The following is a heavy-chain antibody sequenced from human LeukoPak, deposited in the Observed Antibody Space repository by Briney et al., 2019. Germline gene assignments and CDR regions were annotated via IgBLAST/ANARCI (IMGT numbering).Heavy chain of an antibody. CDR2: MNPNSGNT. CDR1: GYTFTSYD. CDR3: AGVKSVGLSRTRPGRYCSSTSCLVYNWFDP. Sequence: GASVKVSCKASGYTFTSYDINWVRQATGQGLEWMGWMNPNSGNTGYAQKFQGRVTMTRNTSISTAYMELSSLRSEDTAVYYCAGVKSVGLSRTRPGRYCSSTSCLVYNWFDPWGQGTLVTVSS. V-gene: IGHV1-8*01. J-gene: IGHJ5*02. D-gene: IGHD2-2*01.